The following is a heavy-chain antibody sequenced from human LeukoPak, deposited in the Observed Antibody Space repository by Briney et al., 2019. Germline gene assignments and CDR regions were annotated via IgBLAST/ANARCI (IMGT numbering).Heavy chain of an antibody. CDR3: ARLVSKYCSSTSCYSSWFDP. V-gene: IGHV4-59*01. CDR2: IYSSGST. D-gene: IGHD2-2*02. Sequence: SETLSLTCTVSGGSISSYYWSWVRQPPGKGLEWVGYIYSSGSTNYNPSLKSRVTISVDTSKNQFSLKLSSVTAADPAVYYCARLVSKYCSSTSCYSSWFDPWGQGTLVTVSS. CDR1: GGSISSYY. J-gene: IGHJ5*02.